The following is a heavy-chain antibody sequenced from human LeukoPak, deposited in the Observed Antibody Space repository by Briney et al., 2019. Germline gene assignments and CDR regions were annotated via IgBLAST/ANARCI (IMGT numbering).Heavy chain of an antibody. Sequence: AAVTVSCKAAAYTFTIYSISWVRHGPAQGLERMGGTSAYNGNINYAQKLQGRVTMTRDTSTSTVYMELRSLRSEDTAVYYCARGYCSGGSCYSYYWGQGTLVTVS. CDR2: TSAYNGNI. J-gene: IGHJ4*02. CDR1: AYTFTIYS. V-gene: IGHV1-18*01. D-gene: IGHD2-15*01. CDR3: ARGYCSGGSCYSYY.